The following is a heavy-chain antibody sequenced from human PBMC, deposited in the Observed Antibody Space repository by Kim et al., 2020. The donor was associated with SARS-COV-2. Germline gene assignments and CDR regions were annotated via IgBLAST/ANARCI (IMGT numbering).Heavy chain of an antibody. CDR2: INPNSGGT. J-gene: IGHJ6*02. CDR3: ARDEIDQLLEMKMDV. V-gene: IGHV1-2*02. Sequence: ASVKVSCKASGYTFTGYYMHWVRQAPGQGLEWMGWINPNSGGTNYAQKFQGRVTMTRDTSISTAYMELSRLRSDDTAVYYCARDEIDQLLEMKMDVWGQGTTVTVSS. D-gene: IGHD2-2*01. CDR1: GYTFTGYY.